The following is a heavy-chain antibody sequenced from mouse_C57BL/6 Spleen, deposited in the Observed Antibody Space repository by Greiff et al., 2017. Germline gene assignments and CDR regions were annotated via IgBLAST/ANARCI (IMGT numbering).Heavy chain of an antibody. CDR1: GFTFSDYG. J-gene: IGHJ4*01. D-gene: IGHD1-1*01. CDR3: ARSLYDTYYAMDY. CDR2: ISSGSSTI. Sequence: DVQLVESGGGLVKPGGSLKLSCAASGFTFSDYGMHWVRQAPEKGLEWVAYISSGSSTIYYADTVKGRFTISRDNAKNTLFLQMTSLRSEDTAMYYCARSLYDTYYAMDYWGQGTSVTVSS. V-gene: IGHV5-17*01.